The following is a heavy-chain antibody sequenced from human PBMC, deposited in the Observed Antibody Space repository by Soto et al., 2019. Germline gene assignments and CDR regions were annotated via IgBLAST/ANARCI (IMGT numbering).Heavy chain of an antibody. D-gene: IGHD3-10*01. CDR2: ISSSSSYT. CDR1: GFTFSDYY. J-gene: IGHJ4*02. V-gene: IGHV3-11*06. Sequence: QVQLVESGGGLVKPGGSLRLSCAASGFTFSDYYMSWIRQAPGKGLEWVSYISSSSSYTNYADSVKGRFTICRDNAKNSLYLQMNSLRAEDTAVYYCARKYGSGSYYPLDYWGQGTLVTVSS. CDR3: ARKYGSGSYYPLDY.